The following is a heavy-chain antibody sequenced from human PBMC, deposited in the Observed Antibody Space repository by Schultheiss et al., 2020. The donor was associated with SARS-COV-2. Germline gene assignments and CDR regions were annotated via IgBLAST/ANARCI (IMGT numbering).Heavy chain of an antibody. CDR2: INPNSGGT. Sequence: ASVKVSCKASGYTFTGYYMHWVRQAPGQGLEWMGWINPNSGGTNYAQKLQGRVTMTTDTSTSTAYMELSSLRSEDTAVYYCARGAGDYDSSGYYPFDYWGQGTLVTVSS. V-gene: IGHV1-2*02. CDR3: ARGAGDYDSSGYYPFDY. D-gene: IGHD3-22*01. J-gene: IGHJ4*02. CDR1: GYTFTGYY.